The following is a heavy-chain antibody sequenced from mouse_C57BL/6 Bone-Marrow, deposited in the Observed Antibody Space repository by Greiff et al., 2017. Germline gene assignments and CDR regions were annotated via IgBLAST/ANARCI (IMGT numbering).Heavy chain of an antibody. D-gene: IGHD1-1*01. Sequence: QVHVKQSGAELARPGASVKLSCKASGYTFTSYGISWVKQRTGQGLEWIGEIYPRSGNTYYNEKFKGKAPLTAAKSSSTAYMELRSLTSEDSAVYFCAVTTVVANWYFDVWGTGTTVTVSS. V-gene: IGHV1-81*01. CDR1: GYTFTSYG. J-gene: IGHJ1*03. CDR3: AVTTVVANWYFDV. CDR2: IYPRSGNT.